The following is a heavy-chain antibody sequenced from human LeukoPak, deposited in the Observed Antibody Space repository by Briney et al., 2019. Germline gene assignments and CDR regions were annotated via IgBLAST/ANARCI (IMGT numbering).Heavy chain of an antibody. J-gene: IGHJ2*01. CDR1: GFTFSSYA. CDR3: AKDTASSWWYFDL. D-gene: IGHD5-18*01. CDR2: ISGSGGYT. Sequence: GGSLRLSCAASGFTFSSYAMSWVRQAPGPGLEWVSAISGSGGYTYYADSVKGRFTISRDNSKNTLYLQMNSLRAEDTAVYYCAKDTASSWWYFDLWGRGTLVTVSS. V-gene: IGHV3-23*01.